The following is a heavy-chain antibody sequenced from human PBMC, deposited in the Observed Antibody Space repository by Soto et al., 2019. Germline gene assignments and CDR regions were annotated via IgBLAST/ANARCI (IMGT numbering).Heavy chain of an antibody. CDR3: ARGGSNDWQVAFDI. Sequence: SETLSLTCVVSGGSFSTYYYNCIRQSPGKGLEWIGEINHSGSNNYSPSLKSRVTVSLDTSKNQFSLKLTSVTAADTAVYYCARGGSNDWQVAFDIWGQGTMVTVS. J-gene: IGHJ3*02. V-gene: IGHV4-34*01. D-gene: IGHD3-9*01. CDR2: INHSGSN. CDR1: GGSFSTYY.